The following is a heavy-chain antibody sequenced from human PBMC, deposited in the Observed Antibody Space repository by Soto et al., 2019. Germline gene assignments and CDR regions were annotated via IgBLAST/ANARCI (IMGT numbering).Heavy chain of an antibody. CDR1: GGSISSYY. J-gene: IGHJ4*02. CDR2: IFYSGST. Sequence: PSETLSLTCTVSGGSISSYYWSWIRQPPGKGLEWIGYIFYSGSTNYNPSLKSRVTISVDTSKNQFSLKLSSVTAADTAVYYCARRYSSSFDYWGQGTLGTVSS. V-gene: IGHV4-59*08. D-gene: IGHD6-13*01. CDR3: ARRYSSSFDY.